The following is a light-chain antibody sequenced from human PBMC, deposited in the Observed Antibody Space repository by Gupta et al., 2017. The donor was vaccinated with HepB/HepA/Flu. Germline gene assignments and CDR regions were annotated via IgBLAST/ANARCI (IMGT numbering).Light chain of an antibody. J-gene: IGKJ4*01. CDR3: LQDDSYPLT. Sequence: IQMTQSPSSLSASVGDRVSISCRASQDIGDDLAWYQHAPGKTPKLLIYGASTLQGDVPSRFSGGGSGTEFTLTITGLQPEDFTTYYCLQDDSYPLTFGGGTKIEIK. CDR2: GAS. V-gene: IGKV1-6*02. CDR1: QDIGDD.